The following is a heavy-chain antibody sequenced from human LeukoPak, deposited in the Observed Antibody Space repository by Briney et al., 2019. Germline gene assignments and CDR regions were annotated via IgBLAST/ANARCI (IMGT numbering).Heavy chain of an antibody. CDR1: GFTFSTYA. D-gene: IGHD6-13*01. CDR2: VSARGDNT. J-gene: IGHJ5*02. CDR3: AKEGPAAGTGTNWFDP. Sequence: GGSLRLSCAASGFTFSTYAMSWVRQAPGKGLEWVSGVSARGDNTYYADSVKGRFTISRDNSENTVYLQVNSLRAEDTAVYYCAKEGPAAGTGTNWFDPWGQGTLVTVSS. V-gene: IGHV3-23*01.